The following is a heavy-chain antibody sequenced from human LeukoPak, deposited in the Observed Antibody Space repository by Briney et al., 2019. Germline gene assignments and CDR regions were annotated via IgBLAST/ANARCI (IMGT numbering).Heavy chain of an antibody. D-gene: IGHD1-14*01. J-gene: IGHJ2*01. Sequence: ASVTVSCKASGYTFTGFYIHWVRQAPGQGLAWMGWINPNSGGTNYAQKFQDRVTMTRDTSISTAYMELSSLRSDDTAIYYCARPLTTSGWYFDLWGRGTLVTVSS. CDR2: INPNSGGT. CDR3: ARPLTTSGWYFDL. V-gene: IGHV1-2*02. CDR1: GYTFTGFY.